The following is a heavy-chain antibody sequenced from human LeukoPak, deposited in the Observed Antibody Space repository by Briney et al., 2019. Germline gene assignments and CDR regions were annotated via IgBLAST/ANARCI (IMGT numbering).Heavy chain of an antibody. V-gene: IGHV4-59*12. D-gene: IGHD1-20*01. CDR2: IYSSGTT. Sequence: SETLSLTCTVSGGSISNYYWNWIRQPPGKGLEWIGFIYSSGTTNYNPSLKSRLSFSIDKSNNQFSLKLTSVTAADTAVYYCARRITGTLAPIDYWGQGSLVTVSS. J-gene: IGHJ4*02. CDR3: ARRITGTLAPIDY. CDR1: GGSISNYY.